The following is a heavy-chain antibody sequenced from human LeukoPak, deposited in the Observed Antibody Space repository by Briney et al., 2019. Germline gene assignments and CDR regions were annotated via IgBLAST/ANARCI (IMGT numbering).Heavy chain of an antibody. CDR3: AEVESSYCRI. CDR1: GFTFSSYA. V-gene: IGHV3-23*01. Sequence: GGSLRLSCAASGFTFSSYAMNWVRQAPGKGLECVSSIGGGGYTTYYADSVRGRFTISRDNSKNSMYLQMSSLRAEDTAIYYCAEVESSYCRIWGQGTLVTVSS. J-gene: IGHJ4*02. CDR2: IGGGGYTT. D-gene: IGHD3-10*01.